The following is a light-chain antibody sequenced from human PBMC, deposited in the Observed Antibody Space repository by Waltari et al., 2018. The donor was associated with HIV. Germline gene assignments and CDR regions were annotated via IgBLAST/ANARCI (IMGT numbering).Light chain of an antibody. CDR3: QAWDSNFSI. Sequence: SYELTQPPSVSVSPGQTASITCSGDRLGNKHASWYQKKPGQSPVVVIYQDTKRPSGIPERVPGSNSGNTATLTITGTQAMDEAVYYCQAWDSNFSIFGGGTKLTVL. CDR1: RLGNKH. J-gene: IGLJ2*01. V-gene: IGLV3-1*01. CDR2: QDT.